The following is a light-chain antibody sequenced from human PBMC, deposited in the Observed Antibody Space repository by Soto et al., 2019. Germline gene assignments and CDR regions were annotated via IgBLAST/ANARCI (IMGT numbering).Light chain of an antibody. J-gene: IGKJ4*01. V-gene: IGKV1-5*01. CDR3: QQYNSYSGLT. CDR1: QSISSW. Sequence: DIQMTQSPSTLSASVGDRVTITCRASQSISSWLAWYQQKPGKAPKLLIYDASSLESGVPSRFSSSGSGTEFTLTISSLQPDDFATYYCQQYNSYSGLTFGGGTKVEIK. CDR2: DAS.